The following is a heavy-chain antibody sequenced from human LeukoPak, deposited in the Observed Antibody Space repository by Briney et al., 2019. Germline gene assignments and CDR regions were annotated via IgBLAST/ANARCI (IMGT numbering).Heavy chain of an antibody. Sequence: SDTLSLTCSGSGGSIASYYWSWIRQSPGKRLEWIASINYSGRTKLNPSLQSRVTISLDMSNNHFSLQLRSVTAADTAIYYCARLLDYDNSGDPDTFDICGHGTMVTVFS. CDR2: INYSGRT. CDR1: GGSIASYY. D-gene: IGHD3-22*01. J-gene: IGHJ3*02. V-gene: IGHV4-59*01. CDR3: ARLLDYDNSGDPDTFDI.